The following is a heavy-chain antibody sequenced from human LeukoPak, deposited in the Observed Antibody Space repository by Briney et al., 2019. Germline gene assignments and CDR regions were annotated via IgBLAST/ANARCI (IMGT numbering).Heavy chain of an antibody. CDR1: GFTFDDYG. CDR3: ATLTGYSSESWFDP. J-gene: IGHJ5*02. V-gene: IGHV3-20*04. Sequence: GGSLRLSCAASGFTFDDYGMSWVRQVPGKGLEWVSGINWNGSGAGYADSVKGRFTISRDNAKNSLYLQMNSLKAEDTAVYYCATLTGYSSESWFDPWGQGILVTVSS. D-gene: IGHD3-9*01. CDR2: INWNGSGA.